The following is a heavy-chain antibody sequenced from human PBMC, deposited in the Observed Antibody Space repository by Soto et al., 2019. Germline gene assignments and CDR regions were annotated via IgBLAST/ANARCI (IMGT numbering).Heavy chain of an antibody. CDR3: ARGLRRYSYGHDFDY. D-gene: IGHD5-18*01. Sequence: QVQLVQSGAEVKKPGSSVKVSCKASGGTFSSYAISWVRQAPGQGLEWVGGIIPIFGTANCAQKCQGRVTITADESTSIAYMELSSLRSEDTAVYSCARGLRRYSYGHDFDYWGQGTMVPVSS. CDR1: GGTFSSYA. CDR2: IIPIFGTA. V-gene: IGHV1-69*01. J-gene: IGHJ4*02.